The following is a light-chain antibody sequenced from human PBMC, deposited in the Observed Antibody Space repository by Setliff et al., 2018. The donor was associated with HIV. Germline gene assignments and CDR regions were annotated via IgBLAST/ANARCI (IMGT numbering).Light chain of an antibody. V-gene: IGLV2-14*01. CDR2: DVN. Sequence: QSVLAQPASVSGSPGQSITISCTGTSSDVGAFNYVSWYQQHPAKVPKLMIYDVNNRASGVSDRFSGSKSGNTASLTISGLQPEDEADYYCNSYTRTTSYVFGSGTKVTVL. CDR1: SSDVGAFNY. CDR3: NSYTRTTSYV. J-gene: IGLJ1*01.